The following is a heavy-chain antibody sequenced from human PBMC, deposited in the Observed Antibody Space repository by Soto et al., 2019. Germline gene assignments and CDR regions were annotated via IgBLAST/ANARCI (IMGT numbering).Heavy chain of an antibody. CDR2: INPSGGST. V-gene: IGHV1-46*01. J-gene: IGHJ5*02. D-gene: IGHD2-2*01. CDR1: GYTFTSYY. CDR3: ARAYVIVLVPAASTNWFDP. Sequence: ASVKVSCKASGYTFTSYYMHWVRQAPGQGLEWMGIINPSGGSTSYAQKFQGRVTMTRDTSTSTVYMELSSLRSEDTAVYYCARAYVIVLVPAASTNWFDPWGQGTLVTVSS.